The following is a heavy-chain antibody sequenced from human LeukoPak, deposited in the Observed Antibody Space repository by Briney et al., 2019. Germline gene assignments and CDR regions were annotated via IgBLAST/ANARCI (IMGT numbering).Heavy chain of an antibody. Sequence: GESLKISCKGSGYSFTSYWIGWVRQMPGKGLEWMGIIYPGDSDTRYSPSFQGQVTISADKSISTAYLQWSSLKASDTAMYYCARPGYSYGQGGLPDYWGQGTLVTVSS. V-gene: IGHV5-51*01. D-gene: IGHD5-18*01. CDR2: IYPGDSDT. CDR1: GYSFTSYW. J-gene: IGHJ4*02. CDR3: ARPGYSYGQGGLPDY.